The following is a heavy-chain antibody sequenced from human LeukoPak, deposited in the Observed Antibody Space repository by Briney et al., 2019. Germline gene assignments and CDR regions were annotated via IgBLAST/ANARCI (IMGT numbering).Heavy chain of an antibody. V-gene: IGHV3-7*01. CDR2: IKQDGSEK. CDR1: GLTFGSYW. Sequence: GGSLRLSCAASGLTFGSYWMSWVRQAPGKGLEWVANIKQDGSEKYYVDSVKGRFTFSRDNAKNSLYLQMNSLRAEDTAVYYCARGPSAPGYALWFDPWGQGTLVTVSS. J-gene: IGHJ5*02. CDR3: ARGPSAPGYALWFDP. D-gene: IGHD1-1*01.